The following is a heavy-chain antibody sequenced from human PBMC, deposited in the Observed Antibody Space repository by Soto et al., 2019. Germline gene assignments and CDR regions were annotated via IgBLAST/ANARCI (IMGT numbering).Heavy chain of an antibody. V-gene: IGHV4-34*01. CDR1: GGSFSGYY. D-gene: IGHD6-6*01. Sequence: SETLSLTCAVDGGSFSGYYWSWIRQPPGKGLEWIGEINHSGSTNYNPSLKSRVTISVDTSKNQLSLKLSSVTAADTAVYYCARLGTSIAPGRDTYFGYWGQGTLVTVSS. CDR3: ARLGTSIAPGRDTYFGY. CDR2: INHSGST. J-gene: IGHJ4*02.